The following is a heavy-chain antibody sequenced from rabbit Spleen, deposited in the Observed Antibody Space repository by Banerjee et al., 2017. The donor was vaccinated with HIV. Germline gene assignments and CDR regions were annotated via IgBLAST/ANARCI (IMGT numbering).Heavy chain of an antibody. V-gene: IGHV1S45*01. CDR3: ARNPYESWTL. J-gene: IGHJ6*01. D-gene: IGHD1-1*01. CDR1: GFTLSSYW. Sequence: QQQLEESGGGLVKPGASLTLTCTASGFTLSSYWMSWVRQAPGKGLEWIGCMDPGSGSTYYTNWAKGRFTISKASSTTMTLQITSLTAADTATYFCARNPYESWTLWGPGTLVTVS. CDR2: MDPGSGST.